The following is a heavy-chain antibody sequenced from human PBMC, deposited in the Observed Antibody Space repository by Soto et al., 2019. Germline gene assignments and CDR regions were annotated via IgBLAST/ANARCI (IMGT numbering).Heavy chain of an antibody. J-gene: IGHJ3*02. CDR1: GYTFTSYD. Sequence: QVQLVQSGAEVKKPGASVKVSCKASGYTFTSYDINWVRQATGHGLEWMGWMNPNSGNTGYAQKFQGRVTMTRNTSMSTAYMELSRLRSEDTAVYYCGRGINYYDSGDDAFDIWRQGKMVTVSP. D-gene: IGHD3-10*01. CDR3: GRGINYYDSGDDAFDI. CDR2: MNPNSGNT. V-gene: IGHV1-8*01.